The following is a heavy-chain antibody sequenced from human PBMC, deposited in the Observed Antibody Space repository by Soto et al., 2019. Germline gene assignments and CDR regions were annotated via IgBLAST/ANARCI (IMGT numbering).Heavy chain of an antibody. CDR1: GYTFTSYG. Sequence: QVQLVQSGAEVKKPGASVKVSCKASGYTFTSYGISWVRQAPGQGLEWMGWISAYNGNTNYAQKLQGRVTMTTDTSTSTAYMELRSLRSDDTAVYYCARDTSKRYSSSWYPGWFDPRGQGTLVTVSS. CDR2: ISAYNGNT. J-gene: IGHJ5*02. CDR3: ARDTSKRYSSSWYPGWFDP. D-gene: IGHD6-13*01. V-gene: IGHV1-18*01.